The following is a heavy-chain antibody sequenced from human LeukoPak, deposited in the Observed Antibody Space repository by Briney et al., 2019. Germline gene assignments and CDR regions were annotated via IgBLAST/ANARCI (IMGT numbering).Heavy chain of an antibody. CDR1: GLTFSRYW. CDR3: TGPSFDASGMGFDP. V-gene: IGHV3-74*01. Sequence: LGGSLRLSCAASGLTFSRYWIHWVRQAPGKGPVWVSVISTDGSSTRYADSVKGRFTISRDNVKNTLYLQMNSLRVEDTAVYYCTGPSFDASGMGFDPWGQGALVTVSS. CDR2: ISTDGSST. D-gene: IGHD3-10*01. J-gene: IGHJ5*02.